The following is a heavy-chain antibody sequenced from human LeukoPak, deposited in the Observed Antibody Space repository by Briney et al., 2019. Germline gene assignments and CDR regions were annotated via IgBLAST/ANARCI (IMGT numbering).Heavy chain of an antibody. V-gene: IGHV3-7*01. J-gene: IGHJ4*02. Sequence: GGSLRLSCAASEFTFSRHGMSWVRQAPGKGLEWVANIKQDGSEKYYVDSVKGRFTISRDNAKNSLYLQMNSLRVEDTAIYYCARDLNQYDFWSGYYPLDYWGQGTLVTVSS. CDR1: EFTFSRHG. D-gene: IGHD3-3*01. CDR3: ARDLNQYDFWSGYYPLDY. CDR2: IKQDGSEK.